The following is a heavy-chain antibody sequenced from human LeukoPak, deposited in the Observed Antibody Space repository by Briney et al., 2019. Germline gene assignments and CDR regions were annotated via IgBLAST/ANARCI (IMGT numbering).Heavy chain of an antibody. Sequence: PGGSLRLSCAASGFTFSGSATHWVRQASGKGLEWVGRIRSKANSYATAYAASVKGRFTISRDDSKNTAYLQMNSLKTEDTAVYYCTRVAIAAAGGDYWGQGTLVTVSS. J-gene: IGHJ4*02. CDR3: TRVAIAAAGGDY. CDR1: GFTFSGSA. CDR2: IRSKANSYAT. V-gene: IGHV3-73*01. D-gene: IGHD6-13*01.